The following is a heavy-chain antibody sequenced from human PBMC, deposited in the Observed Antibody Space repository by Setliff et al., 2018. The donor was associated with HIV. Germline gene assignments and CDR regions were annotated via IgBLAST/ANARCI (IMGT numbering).Heavy chain of an antibody. CDR3: ARNHYYGSGKNRWFDP. V-gene: IGHV4-39*01. J-gene: IGHJ5*02. CDR1: GGSVSSPSFY. CDR2: SYHTGSK. Sequence: SETLSLTCAVSGGSVSSPSFYWGWIRQTPGKGLEWIASSYHTGSKYYNPSLKRRVTISVDTSKNQFSLKLTSVTAADTAVYYCARNHYYGSGKNRWFDPWGQGMLVTVSS. D-gene: IGHD3-10*01.